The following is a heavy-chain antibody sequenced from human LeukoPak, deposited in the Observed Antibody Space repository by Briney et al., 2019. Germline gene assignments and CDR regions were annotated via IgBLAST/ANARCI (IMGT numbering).Heavy chain of an antibody. CDR2: ISYDGSNK. J-gene: IGHJ5*02. V-gene: IGHV3-30*18. Sequence: GGSLRLSCAASGFTFSNYGMHWVRQAPGKGLEWVAVISYDGSNKYYADSVKGRFTISRDNSKNTLYLQMNSLRAEDTAVYYCAKFRGDYGDYVRWFDPWGQGTLVTVSS. D-gene: IGHD4-17*01. CDR3: AKFRGDYGDYVRWFDP. CDR1: GFTFSNYG.